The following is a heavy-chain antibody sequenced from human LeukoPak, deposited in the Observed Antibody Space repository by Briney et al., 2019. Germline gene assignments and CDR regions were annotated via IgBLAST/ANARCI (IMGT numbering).Heavy chain of an antibody. J-gene: IGHJ4*02. D-gene: IGHD3-10*01. CDR3: ARDRGPRTGFMVREAYDY. V-gene: IGHV3-74*01. Sequence: PGGSLRLSCAASAFTFSNYAMSWVRQAPGKGLVWVSRINTDGSITNYADSVKGRFSISRDNAKNTLYLQMSSLRAEDTAVYYCARDRGPRTGFMVREAYDYWGQGTLVTVSS. CDR1: AFTFSNYA. CDR2: INTDGSIT.